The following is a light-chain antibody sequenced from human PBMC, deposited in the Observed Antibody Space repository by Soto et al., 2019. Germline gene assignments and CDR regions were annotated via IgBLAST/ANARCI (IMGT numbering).Light chain of an antibody. Sequence: ETVLTQSPATLSLSPGERATLSCRASQSVDIYLAWFQQKPGLAPRLLIYDVSNRATGIPARFSGSGSGTDFTLTISSLEPEDFAVYYCQQRKNWPPVTFGQGTRLEIK. CDR1: QSVDIY. CDR2: DVS. CDR3: QQRKNWPPVT. J-gene: IGKJ5*01. V-gene: IGKV3-11*01.